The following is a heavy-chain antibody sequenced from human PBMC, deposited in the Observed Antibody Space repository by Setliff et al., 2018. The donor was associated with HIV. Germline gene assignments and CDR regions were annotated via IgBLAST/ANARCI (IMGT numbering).Heavy chain of an antibody. CDR1: GGSVNSDNYH. CDR3: ARWVYNSAWSLDY. J-gene: IGHJ4*02. CDR2: IYTSGSP. Sequence: KASETLSLTCSVSGGSVNSDNYHWAWIRQPAGKGLEWIGHIYTSGSPHYKSSLTSRLTISLDTSRNQFSLKLTSVTAADSATYYCARWVYNSAWSLDYWGQGTLVTVSS. D-gene: IGHD6-19*01. V-gene: IGHV4-61*09.